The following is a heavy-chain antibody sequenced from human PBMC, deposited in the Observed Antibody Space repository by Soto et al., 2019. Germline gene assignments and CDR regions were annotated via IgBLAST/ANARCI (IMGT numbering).Heavy chain of an antibody. CDR1: GFTVSSNY. Sequence: EVQLVESGGGLVQPGGSLRLSCAASGFTVSSNYMSWVRQAPGKGLEWVSVIYSGGSTFYADSVKGRFTISRDNSKNTVYLQMNSLRAEDEGVDYCAREIGRGAAQTNYMDGWGKGTTVTAS. D-gene: IGHD6-6*01. CDR3: AREIGRGAAQTNYMDG. CDR2: IYSGGST. V-gene: IGHV3-66*01. J-gene: IGHJ6*03.